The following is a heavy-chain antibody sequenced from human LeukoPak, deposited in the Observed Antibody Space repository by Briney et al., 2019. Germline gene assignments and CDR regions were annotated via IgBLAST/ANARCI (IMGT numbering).Heavy chain of an antibody. J-gene: IGHJ4*02. D-gene: IGHD3-10*01. Sequence: PETLSLTCAVYGGSFSGYYWSWIRQPPGKGLEWIGEINHSGSTNYNPSLKSRVTISVDTSKNQFSLKLSSVTAADTAVYYCARDLLATYYYGSGSLWGQGTLVTVSS. CDR3: ARDLLATYYYGSGSL. CDR1: GGSFSGYY. V-gene: IGHV4-34*01. CDR2: INHSGST.